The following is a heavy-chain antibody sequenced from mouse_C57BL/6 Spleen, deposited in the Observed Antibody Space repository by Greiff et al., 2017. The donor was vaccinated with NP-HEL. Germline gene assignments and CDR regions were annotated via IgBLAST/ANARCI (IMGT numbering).Heavy chain of an antibody. V-gene: IGHV1-15*01. CDR3: TRFRPYDGYYNFDY. Sequence: LVESGAELVRPGASVTLSCKASGYTFTDYEMHWVKQTPVHGLEWIGAIDPETGGTAYNQKFKGKAILTADKSSSTAYMELRSLTSEDSAVYYCTRFRPYDGYYNFDYWGQGTTLTVSS. CDR2: IDPETGGT. CDR1: GYTFTDYE. D-gene: IGHD2-3*01. J-gene: IGHJ2*01.